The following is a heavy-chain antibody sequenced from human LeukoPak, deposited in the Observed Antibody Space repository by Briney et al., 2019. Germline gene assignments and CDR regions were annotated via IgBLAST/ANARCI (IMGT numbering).Heavy chain of an antibody. V-gene: IGHV3-64*01. CDR1: GFTFSDYA. J-gene: IGHJ4*02. Sequence: GGSLRLSCEASGFTFSDYAMHWVRQAPGRGLEYVSAVSSNGGSTYYANSVKGRFTISRDNSKNTLFLQMGSLRAEDTALYYCAKVVGGTNALDYWGQGTLVTVSS. D-gene: IGHD2-2*01. CDR2: VSSNGGST. CDR3: AKVVGGTNALDY.